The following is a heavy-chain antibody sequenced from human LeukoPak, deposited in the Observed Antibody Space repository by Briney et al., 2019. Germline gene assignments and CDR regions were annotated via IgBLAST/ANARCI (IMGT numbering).Heavy chain of an antibody. CDR3: ARKTYCSGGRCYGENWFDP. Sequence: SETLSLTCTVTGGSISGYHWNWIRLSPGKGLEWIANIFYTGNADYNPSLESRVTISVDTSKNEISLILTSVTAADTAIYYCARKTYCSGGRCYGENWFDPWGQGTLVTVSS. CDR2: IFYTGNA. J-gene: IGHJ5*02. D-gene: IGHD2-15*01. CDR1: GGSISGYH. V-gene: IGHV4-59*08.